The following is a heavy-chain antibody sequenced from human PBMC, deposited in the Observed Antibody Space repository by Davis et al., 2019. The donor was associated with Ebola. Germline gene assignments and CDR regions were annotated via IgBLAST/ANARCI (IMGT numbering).Heavy chain of an antibody. CDR3: ARARIVGGNTPYGMDV. J-gene: IGHJ6*02. CDR2: IRPSGTYI. D-gene: IGHD1-26*01. CDR1: GFTFSSFW. Sequence: GESLKISCAASGFTFSSFWMSWVRQAPGKGLEWVSSIRPSGTYIYYADSLKGRFTISRDNAKNSLYLQMNSLRAEETDVYYCARARIVGGNTPYGMDVWGQGTTVTVSS. V-gene: IGHV3-21*01.